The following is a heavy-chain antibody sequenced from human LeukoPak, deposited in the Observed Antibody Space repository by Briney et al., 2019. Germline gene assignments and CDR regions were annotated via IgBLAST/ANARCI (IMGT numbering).Heavy chain of an antibody. Sequence: PGGSLRLSCAASGFTFSNAWMSWARQAPGKGLEWVGRIKSKTDGGTTDYAAPVKGRFTISRDDSKNTLYLQTNSLKTEDTAVYYCTTDWARVRGTAMAISYWGQGTLVTVSS. D-gene: IGHD5-18*01. CDR1: GFTFSNAW. V-gene: IGHV3-15*01. CDR3: TTDWARVRGTAMAISY. CDR2: IKSKTDGGTT. J-gene: IGHJ4*02.